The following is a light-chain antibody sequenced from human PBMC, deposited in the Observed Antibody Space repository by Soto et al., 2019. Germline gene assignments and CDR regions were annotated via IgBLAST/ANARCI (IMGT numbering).Light chain of an antibody. Sequence: EIVLTQSPGNLSLSPGERATLSCRASQSVSSSYLAWYQQKPGQAPRLLIYGASSRATGIPDRFSGSGSGTDFTLTISRLEPEDFAVYYCQQYCSSITFGQGTRLEI. CDR2: GAS. CDR3: QQYCSSIT. J-gene: IGKJ5*01. V-gene: IGKV3-20*01. CDR1: QSVSSSY.